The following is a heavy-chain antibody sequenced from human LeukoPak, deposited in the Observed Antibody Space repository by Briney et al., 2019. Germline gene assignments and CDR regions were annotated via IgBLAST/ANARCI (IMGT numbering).Heavy chain of an antibody. V-gene: IGHV1-69*01. Sequence: SVKVSCKASGGTFSSYAISWVRQAPGQGLEWMGGIIPIFGTANYAQKFQGRVTITADESTSTAYMELSSLRSEDPAVYYCARSARYSYGSGDFDYWGQGTLVTVSS. J-gene: IGHJ4*02. CDR3: ARSARYSYGSGDFDY. D-gene: IGHD5-18*01. CDR2: IIPIFGTA. CDR1: GGTFSSYA.